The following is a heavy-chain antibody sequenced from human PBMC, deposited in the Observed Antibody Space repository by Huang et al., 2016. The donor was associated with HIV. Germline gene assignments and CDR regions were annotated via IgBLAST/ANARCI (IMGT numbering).Heavy chain of an antibody. CDR2: IIPTLGTA. D-gene: IGHD3-22*01. V-gene: IGHV1-69*01. J-gene: IGHJ4*02. Sequence: QVQLVQSGAEVQKPGSSVKVSCKASGGSFRNFAIGWVRQAPGQGLELMGGIIPTLGTANYAQKFQGRGTIIADESTSTAYMELRSLRSEDTAVYYCATVDYYDTSGPQRGYFDNWGQGTLVTVSS. CDR1: GGSFRNFA. CDR3: ATVDYYDTSGPQRGYFDN.